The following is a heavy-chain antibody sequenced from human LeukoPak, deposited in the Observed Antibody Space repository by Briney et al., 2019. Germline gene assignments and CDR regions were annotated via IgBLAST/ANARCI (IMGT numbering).Heavy chain of an antibody. V-gene: IGHV1-18*01. CDR2: ISAYNGNT. CDR3: AGASVHYDILTGYYRSNWFDP. Sequence: ASVKVSCKASGYTFTSYGISWVRQAPGQGLEWMGWISAYNGNTNYAQKLQGRVTMTTDTSTSTAYMELRSLRSDDTAVYYCAGASVHYDILTGYYRSNWFDPWGQGTLVIVSS. D-gene: IGHD3-9*01. J-gene: IGHJ5*02. CDR1: GYTFTSYG.